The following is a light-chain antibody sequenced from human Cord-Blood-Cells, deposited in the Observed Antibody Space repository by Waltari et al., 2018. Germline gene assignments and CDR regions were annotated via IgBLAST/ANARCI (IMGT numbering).Light chain of an antibody. CDR1: SSDVGGYNY. V-gene: IGLV2-11*01. CDR2: DVS. J-gene: IGLJ1*01. Sequence: QSALTQPRSVSGSPGQSVTISCTGTSSDVGGYNYVSWYQQHPGKAPKLMIYDVSKRPSGVPDRVSGSKSGNTASLTLSGLQAEEEAEYYCCSYAGSYTFVFGTGTKVTVL. CDR3: CSYAGSYTFV.